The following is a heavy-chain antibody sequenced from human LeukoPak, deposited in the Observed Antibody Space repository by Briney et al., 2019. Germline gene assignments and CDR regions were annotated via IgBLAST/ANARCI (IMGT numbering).Heavy chain of an antibody. CDR3: ARVTGYMIEDYFDY. CDR1: GYSISSGYY. Sequence: SETLSLTCTVSGYSISSGYYWGWIRQPPGKGLKWIGSISHSGSTYYNPSLKSRVTISVDTSKNQFSLKLRSVTAADTAVCYCARVTGYMIEDYFDYWGQGILVTVSS. J-gene: IGHJ4*02. CDR2: ISHSGST. V-gene: IGHV4-38-2*02. D-gene: IGHD3-9*01.